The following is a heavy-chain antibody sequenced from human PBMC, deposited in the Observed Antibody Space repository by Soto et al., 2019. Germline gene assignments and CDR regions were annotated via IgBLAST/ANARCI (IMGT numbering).Heavy chain of an antibody. D-gene: IGHD4-17*01. CDR3: ARHGDPYYFDY. J-gene: IGHJ4*02. CDR2: IWRSGTT. Sequence: QVQLQESGPGLVEPSGTLSLTCAVSSDSISSGNWWSWVRQPPGKGLEWIGEIWRSGTTNYNPSLKSRFTMSVDKSKNQFSLRLNSVTAADTAVYYCARHGDPYYFDYWGQGTLVTVSS. CDR1: SDSISSGNW. V-gene: IGHV4-4*02.